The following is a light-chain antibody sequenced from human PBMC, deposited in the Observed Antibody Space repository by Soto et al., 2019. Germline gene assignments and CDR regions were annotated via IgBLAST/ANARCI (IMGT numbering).Light chain of an antibody. CDR1: SSNIGAGYD. CDR2: GNS. CDR3: QSYDSCLSGSV. J-gene: IGLJ1*01. V-gene: IGLV1-40*01. Sequence: QLVLTQPPSVSGAPGQRVTISCTGSSSNIGAGYDVHWYQQLPGTAPKLLIYGNSNRPSGVPDRFSGSKSGTSASLAITGLQAEDEADYYCQSYDSCLSGSVFGTGTKVTVL.